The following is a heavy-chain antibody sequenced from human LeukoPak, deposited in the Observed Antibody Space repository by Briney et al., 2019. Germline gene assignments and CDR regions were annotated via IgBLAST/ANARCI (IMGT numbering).Heavy chain of an antibody. CDR2: INYSGRP. D-gene: IGHD3-3*01. V-gene: IGHV4-38-2*02. Sequence: PSETLSLTCSVSGYSIGSGYDWAWIRQAPGKGLEWIGSINYSGRPYYNPSLKSRVTISVDTSKNQFSLKLSSVTAADTAVYYCARGRHYDFWSGYPFDYWGQGTLVTVSS. CDR1: GYSIGSGYD. CDR3: ARGRHYDFWSGYPFDY. J-gene: IGHJ4*02.